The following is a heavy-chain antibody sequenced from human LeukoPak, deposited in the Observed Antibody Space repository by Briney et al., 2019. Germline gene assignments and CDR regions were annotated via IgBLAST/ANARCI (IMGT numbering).Heavy chain of an antibody. CDR2: IYTSGST. J-gene: IGHJ6*03. CDR1: GGSISSGSYY. Sequence: SQTLSLTCTVSGGSISSGSYYWSWIRQPAGKGLEWIGRIYTSGSTNYNPSLKSRVTISVDTSKNQFSLKLSSVTAADTAVYYCARDESGITMVRGVIISTLYYYYYMDVWGKGTTVTVSS. V-gene: IGHV4-61*02. D-gene: IGHD3-10*01. CDR3: ARDESGITMVRGVIISTLYYYYYMDV.